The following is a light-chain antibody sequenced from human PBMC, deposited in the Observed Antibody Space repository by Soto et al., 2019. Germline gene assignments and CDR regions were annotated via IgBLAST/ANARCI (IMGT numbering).Light chain of an antibody. V-gene: IGKV3-20*01. J-gene: IGKJ4*01. CDR2: GAS. CDR1: QSVSSSN. Sequence: EIVLTQSPGTLSLSPGERATLSCRASQSVSSSNLAWYQQKTGQAPRLLIYGASSRATGIPDRFSGRGSGTDFTLTISRLEPEDLAVYYCQQYVGLPLSFGGGTRV. CDR3: QQYVGLPLS.